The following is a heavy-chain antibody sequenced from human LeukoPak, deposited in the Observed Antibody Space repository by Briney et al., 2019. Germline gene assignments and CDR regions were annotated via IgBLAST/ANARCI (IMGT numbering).Heavy chain of an antibody. D-gene: IGHD1-26*01. CDR2: ISSSGSTI. CDR3: ARVGIVGASPWDY. V-gene: IGHV3-48*03. J-gene: IGHJ4*02. Sequence: GGSLRLSCAASGFTFSSYEMNWVRQAPGKGLEWVSYISSSGSTIYYADSVKGRFTISRDNAKNSLYLQMNSLRAEDTAVYYCARVGIVGASPWDYWGQGTLVTVSS. CDR1: GFTFSSYE.